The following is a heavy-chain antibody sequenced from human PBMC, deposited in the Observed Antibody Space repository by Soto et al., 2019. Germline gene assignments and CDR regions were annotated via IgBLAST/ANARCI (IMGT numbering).Heavy chain of an antibody. CDR3: ARDPSEGRVGNWFES. CDR2: ISSSTSYV. CDR1: GLTFGRNG. Sequence: EVQLVESGGGLVKPGGPLRLSCAASGLTFGRNGMNGLRRAPGKGLGWVASISSSTSYVYSADSVKGRFSTSRDNAKNILYLEMYALRTEDTAVYYCARDPSEGRVGNWFESWGQGTLVTVSS. V-gene: IGHV3-21*06. J-gene: IGHJ5*01. D-gene: IGHD2-2*01.